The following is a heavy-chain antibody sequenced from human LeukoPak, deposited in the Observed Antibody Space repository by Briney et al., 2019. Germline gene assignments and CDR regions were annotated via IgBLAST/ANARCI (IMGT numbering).Heavy chain of an antibody. J-gene: IGHJ4*02. D-gene: IGHD1-26*01. CDR3: ARDPGRSPDY. CDR2: INSNGDDT. V-gene: IGHV3-64*01. CDR1: GFTFSHYS. Sequence: GGSLGLSCAASGFTFSHYSMHWVRQAPGKGLEYVSAINSNGDDTYYVNSVKGRFTISRDNSKNTLYLQMGSLRAEDMAVYYCARDPGRSPDYWGQGTLVTVS.